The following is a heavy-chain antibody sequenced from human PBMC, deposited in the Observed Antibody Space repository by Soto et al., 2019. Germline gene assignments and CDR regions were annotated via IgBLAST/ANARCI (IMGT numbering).Heavy chain of an antibody. CDR2: INYSGST. Sequence: PSETLSLTCTVSGGSISGYYWSWIRQPPGKRLEWIGYINYSGSTNYNPSLKSRVIISVDTSKDQFSLKLSSVTAADTAVYYCARTTYSGSYFDANWFDPGGQGTLVT. CDR3: ARTTYSGSYFDANWFDP. D-gene: IGHD1-26*01. CDR1: GGSISGYY. V-gene: IGHV4-59*01. J-gene: IGHJ5*02.